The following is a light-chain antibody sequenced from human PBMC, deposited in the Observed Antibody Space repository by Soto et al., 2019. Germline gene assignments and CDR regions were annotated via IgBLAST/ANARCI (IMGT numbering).Light chain of an antibody. CDR2: GAF. CDR1: QSVRTSD. J-gene: IGKJ2*01. Sequence: EVVLTQSPGTLSLSPGERATLSCRASQSVRTSDVTWYQHQPGQAPRLLIYGAFNRATAIPDRFSGSGSGTDFTLTISRLEAEDFAVYYCQHCGNSRYTFGQGTRLEIK. V-gene: IGKV3-20*01. CDR3: QHCGNSRYT.